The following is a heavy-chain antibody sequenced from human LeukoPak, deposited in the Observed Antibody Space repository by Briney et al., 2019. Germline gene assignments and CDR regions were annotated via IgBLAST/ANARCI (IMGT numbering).Heavy chain of an antibody. CDR2: IIPIFGTA. CDR1: GGTFSSYA. D-gene: IGHD3-3*01. J-gene: IGHJ6*02. Sequence: SVKVSCKASGGTFSSYAISCVRQAPGQGLEWMGGIIPIFGTANYAQKFQGRVTITADESTSTAYMELSSLRSEDTAVYYCASSSIRDFWSGYYRSPKNGMDVWGQGTTVTVSS. V-gene: IGHV1-69*13. CDR3: ASSSIRDFWSGYYRSPKNGMDV.